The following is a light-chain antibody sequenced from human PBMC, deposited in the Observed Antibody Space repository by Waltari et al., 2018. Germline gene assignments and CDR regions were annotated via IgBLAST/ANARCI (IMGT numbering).Light chain of an antibody. V-gene: IGLV1-47*02. CDR3: ATWDDSLSGHVL. CDR2: YND. J-gene: IGLJ2*01. Sequence: QSVLTQPPSASEAARKSVTISCSGSNSNIGSYSVSWYQHLPGTAPKLLIYYNDQRASGVSERLSGSKTGTSASLAISGLQTEDEAHHYCATWDDSLSGHVLFGGATRLTVL. CDR1: NSNIGSYS.